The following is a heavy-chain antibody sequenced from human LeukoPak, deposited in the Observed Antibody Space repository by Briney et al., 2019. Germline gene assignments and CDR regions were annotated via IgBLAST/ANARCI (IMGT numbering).Heavy chain of an antibody. J-gene: IGHJ3*02. Sequence: SETLSLTCTVSGGSISSGGYYWSWIRQHPGKGLEWIGYIYYSGSTYYNPSLKSRVTISVDTSKNQFSLKLSSVTAADTAVYYCARYSSHRHIVVVTAAFDIWGQGTMVTVSS. V-gene: IGHV4-31*03. CDR1: GGSISSGGYY. D-gene: IGHD2-21*02. CDR2: IYYSGST. CDR3: ARYSSHRHIVVVTAAFDI.